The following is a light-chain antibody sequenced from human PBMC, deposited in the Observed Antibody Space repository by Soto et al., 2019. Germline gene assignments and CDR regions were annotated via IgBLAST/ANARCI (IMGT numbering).Light chain of an antibody. CDR2: DVS. CDR3: QQYNNWPFS. J-gene: IGKJ5*01. Sequence: EIVMTQSPGPLSVSPGERATLSCRAGQGVTTNFAWYQQKSGQSPRLLIYDVSIRATGVPARFSGTGSETDFTHTISGLQSEDDAVYFCQQYNNWPFSLGQGTRLEIK. CDR1: QGVTTN. V-gene: IGKV3-15*01.